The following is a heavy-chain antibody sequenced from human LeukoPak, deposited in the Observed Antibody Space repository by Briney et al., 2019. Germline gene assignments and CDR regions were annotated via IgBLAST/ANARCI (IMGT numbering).Heavy chain of an antibody. Sequence: SVKVSCKASRDTFSSYAISWVRQAPGHGLERIGRIIPILGIAKYAQKFQGRVTITADKSTSTAYMELSSLRSEDTAVYYCASILGPLRNPAGYSGYDLWYGMDVWGQGTTVTVSS. CDR2: IIPILGIA. J-gene: IGHJ6*02. V-gene: IGHV1-69*04. CDR3: ASILGPLRNPAGYSGYDLWYGMDV. CDR1: RDTFSSYA. D-gene: IGHD5-12*01.